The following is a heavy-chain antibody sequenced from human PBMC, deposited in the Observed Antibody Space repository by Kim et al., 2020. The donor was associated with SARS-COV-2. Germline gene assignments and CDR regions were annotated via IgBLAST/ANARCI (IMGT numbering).Heavy chain of an antibody. CDR2: T. CDR3: ARGYISGPFDS. Sequence: TGYADAVKGRFAISRGNAKNSLYLQMNSLRAEDTALYYCARGYISGPFDSWGHGTLVTVSS. J-gene: IGHJ4*01. D-gene: IGHD6-19*01. V-gene: IGHV3-20*03.